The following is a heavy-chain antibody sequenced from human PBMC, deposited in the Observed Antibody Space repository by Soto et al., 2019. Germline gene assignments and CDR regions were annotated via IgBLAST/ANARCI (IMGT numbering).Heavy chain of an antibody. V-gene: IGHV1-69*12. CDR3: AKTPENYYYGMDV. CDR1: GGTFSSYA. J-gene: IGHJ6*02. Sequence: QVQLVQSGAEVKKPGSSVKVSCKASGGTFSSYAISWVRQAPGQGLEWMGGIIPIFGTANYEQKFQGRVTITADESTNTAYMEQSSLRSEDTAVYYCAKTPENYYYGMDVWGQGTTVTVSS. CDR2: IIPIFGTA.